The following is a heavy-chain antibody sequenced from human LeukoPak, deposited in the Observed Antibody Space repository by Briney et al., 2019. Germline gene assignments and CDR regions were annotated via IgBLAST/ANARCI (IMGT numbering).Heavy chain of an antibody. CDR1: GYIFTSYG. Sequence: GASVKVSCKGSGYIFTSYGISWVRQAPGQGLGGWGWISAYNGNTNYAQKLQGRVTMTTDTSTSTAYMELRSLRSDDTAVYYCARNPTSYIRPFDYWGQGTLVTVSS. J-gene: IGHJ4*02. V-gene: IGHV1-18*01. CDR3: ARNPTSYIRPFDY. D-gene: IGHD3-10*01. CDR2: ISAYNGNT.